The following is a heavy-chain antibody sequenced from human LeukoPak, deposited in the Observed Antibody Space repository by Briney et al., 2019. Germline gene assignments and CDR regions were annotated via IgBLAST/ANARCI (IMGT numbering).Heavy chain of an antibody. Sequence: SETLSLTCAVYGGSFSGYYWSWIRQPPGKGLEWIGEINHSGSTNYNPSLKSRVTISVDTSKNQFSLKLSSVTAAATAVYYCARELVKANWFDPWGQGTLVTVSS. CDR1: GGSFSGYY. CDR2: INHSGST. V-gene: IGHV4-34*01. CDR3: ARELVKANWFDP. J-gene: IGHJ5*02. D-gene: IGHD1-1*01.